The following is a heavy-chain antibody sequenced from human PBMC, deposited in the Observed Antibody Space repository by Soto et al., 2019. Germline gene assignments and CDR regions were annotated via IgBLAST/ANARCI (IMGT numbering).Heavy chain of an antibody. V-gene: IGHV3-9*01. D-gene: IGHD6-13*01. CDR2: ISWNSGSI. CDR1: GFTFDDYA. CDR3: AKDRSPIAAAGTLQH. Sequence: PGGSLRLSCAASGFTFDDYAMHWVRQAPGEGLEWVSGISWNSGSIGYADSVKGRFTISRDNAKNSLYLQMNSLRAEDTALYYCAKDRSPIAAAGTLQHWGQGTLVTVSS. J-gene: IGHJ1*01.